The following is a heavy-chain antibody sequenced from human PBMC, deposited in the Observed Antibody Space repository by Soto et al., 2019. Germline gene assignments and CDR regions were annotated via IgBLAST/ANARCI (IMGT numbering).Heavy chain of an antibody. D-gene: IGHD3-10*01. Sequence: QAHLVESGGGVVQPGGSLRLSCVASGFSLYSYVIHWVRQTPGKGLQWVAVISIDGTRTYYADSVKGRFTVSRDNSKNTRSLQMYGRTLGAAAIAYCVSARGGSALAPWGQGALVTVSS. J-gene: IGHJ5*02. CDR1: GFSLYSYV. CDR2: ISIDGTRT. V-gene: IGHV3-30*01. CDR3: VSARGGSALAP.